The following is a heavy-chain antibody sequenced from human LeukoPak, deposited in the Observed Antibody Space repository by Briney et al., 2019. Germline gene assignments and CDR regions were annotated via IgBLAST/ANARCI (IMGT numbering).Heavy chain of an antibody. D-gene: IGHD5-24*01. CDR2: ISFDRSNK. V-gene: IGHV3-30*18. CDR1: GFNFSNYG. CDR3: AKDERYYFDY. Sequence: GGSLRLSCAASGFNFSNYGMLWVRQAPDKGLEWVAIISFDRSNKYYADSVKGRFTISRDNSKNTLYLQMNSLRAEDTAVYYCAKDERYYFDYWGQGTLVTVSS. J-gene: IGHJ4*02.